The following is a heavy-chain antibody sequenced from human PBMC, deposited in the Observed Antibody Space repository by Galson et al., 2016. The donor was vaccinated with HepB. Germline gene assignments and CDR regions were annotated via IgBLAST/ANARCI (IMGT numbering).Heavy chain of an antibody. CDR2: INSDESTT. D-gene: IGHD2-21*01. V-gene: IGHV3-74*01. CDR1: GFTFSSYW. CDR3: ARGGGYYYFDY. Sequence: SLRLSCAASGFTFSSYWMHWVRQAPGKGLVWVSRINSDESTTNYADSVKGRFTISRDNAKNTLYLQMNSLRAEDTAVYYCARGGGYYYFDYWGQGNLVTVSS. J-gene: IGHJ4*02.